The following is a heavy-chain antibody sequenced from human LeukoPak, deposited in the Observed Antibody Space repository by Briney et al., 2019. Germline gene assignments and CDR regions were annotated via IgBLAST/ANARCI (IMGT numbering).Heavy chain of an antibody. V-gene: IGHV4-59*01. D-gene: IGHD6-13*01. CDR1: GGSISSYY. Sequence: SETLSLTCTVSGGSISSYYWSWIRQPPGKGLEWIGYIYYSGSTNYNPSLKSRVTISVDTSKNQFSLKLSSVTAADTAVYYCAKDHAAAGTEVAYWGQGTLVTVSS. J-gene: IGHJ4*02. CDR2: IYYSGST. CDR3: AKDHAAAGTEVAY.